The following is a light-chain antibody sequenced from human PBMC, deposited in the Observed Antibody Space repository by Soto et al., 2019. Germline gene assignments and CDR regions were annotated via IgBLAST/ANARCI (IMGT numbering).Light chain of an antibody. CDR3: QQSYSTPPFA. CDR2: AAS. V-gene: IGKV1-39*01. Sequence: DIQMTQSPSSLSASVGDRVTITCRASQSISSYLNWYQQKPGKAPKLLIYAASSLQSGVPSRFIVSGSGTDFTLTISSLQPEDFATYYCQQSYSTPPFAFGPGTKVDIK. J-gene: IGKJ3*01. CDR1: QSISSY.